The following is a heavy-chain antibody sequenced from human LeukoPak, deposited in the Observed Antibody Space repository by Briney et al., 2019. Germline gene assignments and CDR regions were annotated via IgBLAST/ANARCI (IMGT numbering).Heavy chain of an antibody. Sequence: PGGSLRLSCAASGFTFSSYWMSWVRQAPGKGLEWVANIKQDGSEKYYVDSVKGRFTISRDNARNSLYLQMNSLRAEDTAVYYCAGDPAYGDYDDYWGQGTLVTVYS. CDR1: GFTFSSYW. V-gene: IGHV3-7*01. CDR3: AGDPAYGDYDDY. D-gene: IGHD4-17*01. J-gene: IGHJ4*02. CDR2: IKQDGSEK.